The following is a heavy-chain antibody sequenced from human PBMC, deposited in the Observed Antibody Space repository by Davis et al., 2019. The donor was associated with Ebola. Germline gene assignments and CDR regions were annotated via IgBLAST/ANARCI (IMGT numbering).Heavy chain of an antibody. Sequence: PGGSLRLSCAASGFTFSSYAMSWVRQAPGKGLEWVSYISSSSSTIYYADSVKGRFTISRDNAKNSLYLQMNSLRDEDTAVYYCTTVTPWGDYFDYWGQGTLVTVSS. CDR3: TTVTPWGDYFDY. CDR1: GFTFSSYA. CDR2: ISSSSSTI. D-gene: IGHD4-17*01. V-gene: IGHV3-48*02. J-gene: IGHJ4*02.